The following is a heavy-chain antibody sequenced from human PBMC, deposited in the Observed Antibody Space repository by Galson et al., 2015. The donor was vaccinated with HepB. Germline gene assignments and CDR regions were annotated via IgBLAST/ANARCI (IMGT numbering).Heavy chain of an antibody. D-gene: IGHD3-22*01. CDR3: AKDRDSSGYYYDY. J-gene: IGHJ4*02. CDR2: ISYDGSNK. V-gene: IGHV3-30*18. Sequence: SLRLSCAASGFTFSSYGMHWVRQAPGKGLEWVAVISYDGSNKYYVDSVKGRFTISRDNSKNTLYLQMNSLRAEDTAVYYCAKDRDSSGYYYDYWGQGTLVTVSS. CDR1: GFTFSSYG.